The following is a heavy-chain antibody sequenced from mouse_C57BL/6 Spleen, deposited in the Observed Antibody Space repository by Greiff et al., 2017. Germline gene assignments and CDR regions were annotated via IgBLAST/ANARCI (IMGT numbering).Heavy chain of an antibody. CDR1: GYTFTDYY. CDR2: INPNNGGT. J-gene: IGHJ2*01. V-gene: IGHV1-26*01. D-gene: IGHD1-1*01. CDR3: ASSYITTVVDFDY. Sequence: EVQLQQSGPELVKPGASVKISCKASGYTFTDYYMNWVKQSHGKSLEWIGDINPNNGGTSYNQKFKGKATLTVDKSSSTAYMELRSLTSEDSAVYYCASSYITTVVDFDYWGQGTTLTVSS.